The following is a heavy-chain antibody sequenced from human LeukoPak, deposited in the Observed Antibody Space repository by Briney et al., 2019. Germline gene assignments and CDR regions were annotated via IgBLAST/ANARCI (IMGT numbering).Heavy chain of an antibody. D-gene: IGHD3-10*01. CDR1: GGTFSSYA. V-gene: IGHV1-69*01. CDR3: AILTNRNYGDY. J-gene: IGHJ4*02. Sequence: SVKVSCKASGGTFSSYAISWVRQAPGQGLEWMGGIIPIFGTANYAQKFQGRVTITADESTSTAYMELSSLRSKDTAVYYCAILTNRNYGDYWGQGTLVTVSS. CDR2: IIPIFGTA.